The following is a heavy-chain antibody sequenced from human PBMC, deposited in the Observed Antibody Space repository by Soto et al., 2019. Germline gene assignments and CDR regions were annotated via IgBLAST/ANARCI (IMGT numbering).Heavy chain of an antibody. J-gene: IGHJ4*02. CDR3: ARAHKSGTYSFY. CDR2: IGAYSGYT. CDR1: GYIFTTSG. Sequence: QIQLQQSGAEVKKPGASVKVSCKASGYIFTTSGITWVRQAPGQGLEWMGWIGAYSGYTVYAQKVEGRVSMTTDTSTSTAYMELRSLSSDDTAVYYCARAHKSGTYSFYWGQGTLVTVSS. V-gene: IGHV1-18*01. D-gene: IGHD3-10*01.